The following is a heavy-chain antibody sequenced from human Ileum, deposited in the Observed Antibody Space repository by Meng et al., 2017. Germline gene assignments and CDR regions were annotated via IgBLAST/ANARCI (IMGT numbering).Heavy chain of an antibody. D-gene: IGHD3-22*01. CDR2: INGDGSTT. V-gene: IGHV3-74*01. CDR3: ARSAYYGSSGYYYRD. CDR1: GFTFSSYW. Sequence: GESLKISCAASGFTFSSYWIHWVRQAPGEGLVWVSRINGDGSTTTYADSVKGRFTISRDNAKNTLYLQMNSLRVEDTAVYYCARSAYYGSSGYYYRDWGQG. J-gene: IGHJ4*02.